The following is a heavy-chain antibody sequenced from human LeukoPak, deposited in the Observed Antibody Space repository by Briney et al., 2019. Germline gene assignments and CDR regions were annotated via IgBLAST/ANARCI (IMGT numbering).Heavy chain of an antibody. CDR2: IYLGDSDT. CDR3: ARHSRGAGDGFDY. J-gene: IGHJ4*02. V-gene: IGHV5-51*01. D-gene: IGHD2-21*02. Sequence: GESLKFSCPGSAYSSTSDWIGWVRQIPGQGLEWMGIIYLGDSDTRYSPSFQGQVTISADKSINTVYLQWSSLKAPDTAMYYCARHSRGAGDGFDYWGQGTLVTVSS. CDR1: AYSSTSDW.